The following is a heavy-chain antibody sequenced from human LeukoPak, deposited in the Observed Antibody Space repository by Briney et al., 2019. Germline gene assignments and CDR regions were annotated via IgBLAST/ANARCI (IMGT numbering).Heavy chain of an antibody. CDR1: GFTFSSYS. Sequence: KPGGSLRLSCAASGFTFSSYSMNWVRQAPGKGLEWVSSISSSSSYIYYADSVKGRFTISRDNAKNSLYLQMNSLRAEDTAVYYCARDGRRWGDGDYTPRYGMDVWGQGTTVTVSS. V-gene: IGHV3-21*01. D-gene: IGHD4-17*01. CDR3: ARDGRRWGDGDYTPRYGMDV. CDR2: ISSSSSYI. J-gene: IGHJ6*02.